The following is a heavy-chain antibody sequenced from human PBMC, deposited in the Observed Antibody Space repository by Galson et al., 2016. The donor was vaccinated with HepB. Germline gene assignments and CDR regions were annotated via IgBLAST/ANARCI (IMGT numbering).Heavy chain of an antibody. CDR2: ISGDDDHT. V-gene: IGHV3-23*01. CDR3: AKGGAYDS. J-gene: IGHJ4*02. Sequence: SLRLSCAASGFTFSSSSMSWVRQAPGKGLEWVSGISGDDDHTYYTDSVKDRFTISKDNSKNTLYLLLSSLRAEDTAVYYCAKGGAYDSWGQGTLVTVSS. CDR1: GFTFSSSS.